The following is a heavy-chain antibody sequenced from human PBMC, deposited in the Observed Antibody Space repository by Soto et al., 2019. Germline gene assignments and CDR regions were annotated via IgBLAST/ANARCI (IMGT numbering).Heavy chain of an antibody. CDR1: GGSISRGGYL. CDR2: ISYNGRT. J-gene: IGHJ4*02. V-gene: IGHV4-31*03. CDR3: ARSEVVVIRLGY. D-gene: IGHD3-22*01. Sequence: PSETLSLTCSVSGGSISRGGYLWSWIRQHPGKGLEWIGFISYNGRTSYNPSLKSRVTISADTSKNPISLELNSVTAADTAVYYCARSEVVVIRLGYWGQAAPVTVSS.